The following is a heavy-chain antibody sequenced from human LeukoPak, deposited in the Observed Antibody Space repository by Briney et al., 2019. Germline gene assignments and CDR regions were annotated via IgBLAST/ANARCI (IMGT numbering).Heavy chain of an antibody. Sequence: GGSLRLSCAASGFPFSSYWMHWVRQAPGKGLVRVARINTNSRIITYADSVRGRFTISRDNAKNTLSLQMNSLRAEDTAVYYCVRDLVLVDTPGDDFDFWGQGTLVTVSS. V-gene: IGHV3-74*03. CDR1: GFPFSSYW. D-gene: IGHD2-8*02. CDR3: VRDLVLVDTPGDDFDF. CDR2: INTNSRII. J-gene: IGHJ4*02.